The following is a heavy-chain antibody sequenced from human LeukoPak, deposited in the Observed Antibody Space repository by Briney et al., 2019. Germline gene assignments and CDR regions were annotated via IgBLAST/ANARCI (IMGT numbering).Heavy chain of an antibody. D-gene: IGHD5-24*01. CDR3: ARSPADGYNYGVDDI. J-gene: IGHJ3*02. CDR2: IYPGGSDT. Sequence: GESLKISCKGSGYSFTNYWIGWVRQMPGKGLEWMGIIYPGGSDTRYSPSFQGQVTISADKSISTAYLQWSSLRASYTAVYYCARSPADGYNYGVDDIWGQGTMVTVSS. V-gene: IGHV5-51*01. CDR1: GYSFTNYW.